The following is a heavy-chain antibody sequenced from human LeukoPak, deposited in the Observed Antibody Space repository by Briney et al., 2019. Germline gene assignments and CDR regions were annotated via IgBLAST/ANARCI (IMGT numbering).Heavy chain of an antibody. Sequence: PSETLSPTCTVSGGSISSSSYYWGWIRQPPGKGLEWIGSIYYSGSTYYNPSLKSRVTISVDTSKNQFSLKLSSVTAADTAVYYCARRNHRYYDSSGYYPRGNYYYYYYYMDVWGKGTTVTISS. V-gene: IGHV4-39*07. CDR3: ARRNHRYYDSSGYYPRGNYYYYYYYMDV. D-gene: IGHD3-22*01. CDR2: IYYSGST. CDR1: GGSISSSSYY. J-gene: IGHJ6*03.